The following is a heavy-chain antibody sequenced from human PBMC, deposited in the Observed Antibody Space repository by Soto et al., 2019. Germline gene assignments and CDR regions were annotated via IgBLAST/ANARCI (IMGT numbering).Heavy chain of an antibody. CDR2: INTNSGDT. D-gene: IGHD2-15*01. Sequence: GASVKVSCKASGYTFTGYHIQWARQAPGQGLEWMGWINTNSGDTVYAQKFQGWVTMTRDTSINTAYVELARLRSDDTAVYYCARWVEASNWFDPWGQGTLVTVSS. J-gene: IGHJ5*02. V-gene: IGHV1-2*04. CDR3: ARWVEASNWFDP. CDR1: GYTFTGYH.